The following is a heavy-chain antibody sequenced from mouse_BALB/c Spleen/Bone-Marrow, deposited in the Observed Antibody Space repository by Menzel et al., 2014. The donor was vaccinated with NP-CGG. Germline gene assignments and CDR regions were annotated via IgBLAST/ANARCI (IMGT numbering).Heavy chain of an antibody. V-gene: IGHV5-2*01. CDR3: ARHGDYYGSSLSAY. CDR2: INSDGGST. Sequence: EVQLQESGGGLVQPGESLKLSCESNEYEFXSHDMSWVRKTPEKRLELVAAINSDGGSTYYPDTMERRFIISRDSSKKTLYLQMSSLRSEDTAFYYCARHGDYYGSSLSAYWGQGTLVTVSA. D-gene: IGHD1-1*01. J-gene: IGHJ3*01. CDR1: EYEFXSHD.